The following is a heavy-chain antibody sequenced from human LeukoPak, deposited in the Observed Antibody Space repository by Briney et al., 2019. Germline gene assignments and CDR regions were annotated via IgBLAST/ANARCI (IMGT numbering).Heavy chain of an antibody. V-gene: IGHV3-30*18. CDR1: GFTFSSYG. D-gene: IGHD6-13*01. J-gene: IGHJ4*02. CDR2: ISYDGSNK. CDR3: AKEKAAAAFDY. Sequence: GGSLRLSCAVSGFTFSSYGMHWVRQAPGKGLEWVAVISYDGSNKYYADSVKGRFTISRDNSKNTLYLQMNSLRAEDTAVYYCAKEKAAAAFDYWGQGTLVTVSS.